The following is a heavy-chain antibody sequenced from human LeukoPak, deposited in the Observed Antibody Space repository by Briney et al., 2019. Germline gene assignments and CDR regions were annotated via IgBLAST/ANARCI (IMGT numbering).Heavy chain of an antibody. CDR1: GGSISSGGYY. D-gene: IGHD3-10*01. CDR2: IYYSGST. CDR3: ARDRSSGSIDY. Sequence: SETLSLTCTVSGGSISSGGYYWSWIRQRPGKGLEWIGYIYYSGSTYYNPSLKSRVTISVDTSKNQFSLKLSSVTAADTAVYYCARDRSSGSIDYWGQGTLVTVSS. J-gene: IGHJ4*02. V-gene: IGHV4-31*03.